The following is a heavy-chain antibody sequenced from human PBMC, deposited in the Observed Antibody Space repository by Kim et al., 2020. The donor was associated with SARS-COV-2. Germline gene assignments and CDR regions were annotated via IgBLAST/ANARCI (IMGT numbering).Heavy chain of an antibody. V-gene: IGHV3-23*01. CDR1: GFTFSSYA. Sequence: GGSLRLSCAASGFTFSSYAMNWVRQAPGKGLEWVSTIGGSGGSTYYADSVKGRFTISRDNSNNTLYLQMNSLRAEDTAVYYCAKDRVGARGFSFDPWGQGTLVTVSS. D-gene: IGHD1-26*01. CDR2: IGGSGGST. J-gene: IGHJ5*02. CDR3: AKDRVGARGFSFDP.